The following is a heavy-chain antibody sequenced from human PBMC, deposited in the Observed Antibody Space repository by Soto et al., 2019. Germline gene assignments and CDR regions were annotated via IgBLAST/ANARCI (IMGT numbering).Heavy chain of an antibody. CDR2: INPSGGST. V-gene: IGHV1-46*01. D-gene: IGHD3-3*01. Sequence: ASVKVSCKASGDTFTSYYMHWVRQAPGQGLEWMGIINPSGGSTSYAQKFQGRVTMTRDTSTSTVYMELSSLRSEDTAVYYCAREYYDFCSGYWVPYYHYGMDVWGQGTXVTVFS. CDR3: AREYYDFCSGYWVPYYHYGMDV. J-gene: IGHJ6*02. CDR1: GDTFTSYY.